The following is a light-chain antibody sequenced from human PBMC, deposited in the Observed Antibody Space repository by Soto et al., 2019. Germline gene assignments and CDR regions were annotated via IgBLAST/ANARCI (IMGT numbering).Light chain of an antibody. CDR2: RDN. J-gene: IGLJ1*01. Sequence: QSVLTQPPSVSGTPGQRVTISCSGGISNIATNYVHWFQQLPGTAPKVLSNRDNQRPSGVADRFSGSKSGNSAALAISGLRSEDEAEYYCAAWDDSVRSYVFGTGTKVTVL. V-gene: IGLV1-47*01. CDR1: ISNIATNY. CDR3: AAWDDSVRSYV.